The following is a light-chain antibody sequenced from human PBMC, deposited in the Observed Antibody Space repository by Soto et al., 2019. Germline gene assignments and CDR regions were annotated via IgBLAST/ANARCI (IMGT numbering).Light chain of an antibody. CDR3: QHYNNWPLT. Sequence: EIVMTQSPATLSVSPGERATLSCRASQSVNSNLAWYQQKPGQTPRLLIYDASSRATGIPARFSGSGSGTDFTLTISSLQSEDFAVYYCQHYNNWPLTFGGGTNVEIK. V-gene: IGKV3-15*01. CDR1: QSVNSN. J-gene: IGKJ4*01. CDR2: DAS.